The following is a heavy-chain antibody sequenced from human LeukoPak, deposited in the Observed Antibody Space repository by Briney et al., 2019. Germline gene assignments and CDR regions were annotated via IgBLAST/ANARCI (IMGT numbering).Heavy chain of an antibody. V-gene: IGHV3-33*01. D-gene: IGHD1-14*01. Sequence: GGSLRPSCAASGFSLSNFGMHWVRQAPGKGLEWVAALLYDGNTKHYADSVKGRFTISRDISKNTFYLQMNSLTAEDTAVYYCARDHRPEIQYYYMDVWGKGTTVAVSS. CDR3: ARDHRPEIQYYYMDV. CDR1: GFSLSNFG. CDR2: LLYDGNTK. J-gene: IGHJ6*03.